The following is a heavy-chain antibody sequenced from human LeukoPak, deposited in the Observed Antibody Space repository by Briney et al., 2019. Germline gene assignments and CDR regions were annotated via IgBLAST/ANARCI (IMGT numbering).Heavy chain of an antibody. CDR1: GFTFSSNS. CDR3: AKDQPMATTGVSGALDY. D-gene: IGHD5-24*01. Sequence: PGGSLRLSCAASGFTFSSNSMTWVRQAPGEGLEWVAFIRYDGSNKYYADSVKGRFTISRDNSKNTLYLQMNSLRAEDTAVYYCAKDQPMATTGVSGALDYWGQGTLVTVSS. J-gene: IGHJ4*02. V-gene: IGHV3-30*02. CDR2: IRYDGSNK.